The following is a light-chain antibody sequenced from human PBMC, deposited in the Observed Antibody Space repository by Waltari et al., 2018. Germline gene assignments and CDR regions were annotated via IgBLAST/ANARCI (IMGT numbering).Light chain of an antibody. Sequence: DIQMTQSPSSLSASVGDSVTITCRASASVRGYLNWYQQKPGKAPKLLIYGTSTLQGGVPLRFSGGGSGTDFTLTISSLQPEDFATYYCQQSSIFPLTFGQGTRLEIK. V-gene: IGKV1-39*01. CDR1: ASVRGY. CDR2: GTS. CDR3: QQSSIFPLT. J-gene: IGKJ5*01.